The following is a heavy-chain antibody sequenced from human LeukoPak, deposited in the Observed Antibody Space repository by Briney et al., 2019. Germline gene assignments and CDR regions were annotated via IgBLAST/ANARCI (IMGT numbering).Heavy chain of an antibody. CDR2: ISSSSSTI. CDR3: ARERGYSYGYGLDY. D-gene: IGHD5-18*01. CDR1: EFTFSSYS. Sequence: GGSLRLSCAASEFTFSSYSMNWVRQAPGKGLEWVSYISSSSSTIYYADSVKGRFTISRDNAKNSLYLQMNSLRAEDTAVYYCARERGYSYGYGLDYWGQGTLVTVSS. J-gene: IGHJ4*02. V-gene: IGHV3-48*01.